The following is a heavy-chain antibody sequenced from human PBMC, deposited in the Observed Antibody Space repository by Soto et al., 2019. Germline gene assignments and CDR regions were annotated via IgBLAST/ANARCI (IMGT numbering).Heavy chain of an antibody. Sequence: SETLSRTCTVSGGSVSSGAYYCTWIRKRPGKGLEWIGYIYYSGSTYYSPSLKSRLSISLDTSKNQFSLRLSSVTAADPAMYSCPRDRLRSVYACSICRQVKMVTVSS. CDR2: IYYSGST. J-gene: IGHJ3*02. V-gene: IGHV4-31*03. CDR3: PRDRLRSVYACSI. D-gene: IGHD3-10*02. CDR1: GGSVSSGAYY.